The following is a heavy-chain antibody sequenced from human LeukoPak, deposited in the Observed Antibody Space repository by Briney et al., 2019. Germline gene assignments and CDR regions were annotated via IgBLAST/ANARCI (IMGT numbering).Heavy chain of an antibody. CDR3: ATHRGYCSSTSCQNELELDY. J-gene: IGHJ4*02. D-gene: IGHD2-2*03. Sequence: ASVKVSCKASGYTFTSYGISWVRQAPGQGLEWMGWISAYNGNTNYAQKLQGRVTMTTDTSTSTAYMELRSLRSDDTTVYYCATHRGYCSSTSCQNELELDYWGQGTLVTVSS. CDR2: ISAYNGNT. CDR1: GYTFTSYG. V-gene: IGHV1-18*01.